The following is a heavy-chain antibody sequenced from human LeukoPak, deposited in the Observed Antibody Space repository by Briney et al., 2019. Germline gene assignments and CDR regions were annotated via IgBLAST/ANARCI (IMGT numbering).Heavy chain of an antibody. CDR2: IRSRAYGGTA. D-gene: IGHD4-17*01. V-gene: IGHV3-49*04. CDR3: TRDLFYYGDYSVLGY. J-gene: IGHJ4*02. CDR1: GFTFGDYA. Sequence: SGGSLRLSCTAFGFTFGDYAMSWVRQAPGKGLEWVAFIRSRAYGGTAEYATSVKGRFTISRDDSKSIAFLQMNSLKTEDTAVYYCTRDLFYYGDYSVLGYWGQGTLVTVSS.